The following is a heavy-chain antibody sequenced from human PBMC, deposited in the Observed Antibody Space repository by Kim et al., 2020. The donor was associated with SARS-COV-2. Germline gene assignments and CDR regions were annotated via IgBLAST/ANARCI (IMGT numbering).Heavy chain of an antibody. CDR3: ARVRRSGWYGGVY. CDR1: GFTFSSYA. Sequence: GGSLRLSCAASGFTFSSYAMHWVRQAPGKGLEWVAVISCDGSNKYYADSVKVRFTISRDNSKNTLYLQMNSLRAEDTAVYYCARVRRSGWYGGVYWGQGTLVTVSS. J-gene: IGHJ4*02. CDR2: ISCDGSNK. V-gene: IGHV3-30-3*01. D-gene: IGHD6-13*01.